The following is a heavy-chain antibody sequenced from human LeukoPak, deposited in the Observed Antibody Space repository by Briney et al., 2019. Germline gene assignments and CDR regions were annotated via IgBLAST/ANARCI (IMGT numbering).Heavy chain of an antibody. J-gene: IGHJ6*03. CDR2: IYTSGST. V-gene: IGHV4-61*02. CDR1: GYSISSGYY. Sequence: SETLSLTCAVSGYSISSGYYWGWIRQPAGKGLEWIGRIYTSGSTNYNPSLKSRVTISVDTSKNQFSLKLSSVTAADTAVYYCARVRRGSKGPKEDYMDVWGKGTTVTVSS. CDR3: ARVRRGSKGPKEDYMDV. D-gene: IGHD3-10*01.